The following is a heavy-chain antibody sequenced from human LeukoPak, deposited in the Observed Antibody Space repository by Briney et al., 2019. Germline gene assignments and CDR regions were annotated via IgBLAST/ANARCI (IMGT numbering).Heavy chain of an antibody. V-gene: IGHV3-23*01. CDR2: ISGSGGST. Sequence: GGSLRLSCAASGFTFSSYAMSWVRQAPGKGLEWVSAISGSGGSTYYADSVKGRFTISRDNSKNTLYQQMNSLRAEDTAVYYCAKVGYCSGGSCYDEYFQHWGQGTLVTVSS. CDR3: AKVGYCSGGSCYDEYFQH. CDR1: GFTFSSYA. J-gene: IGHJ1*01. D-gene: IGHD2-15*01.